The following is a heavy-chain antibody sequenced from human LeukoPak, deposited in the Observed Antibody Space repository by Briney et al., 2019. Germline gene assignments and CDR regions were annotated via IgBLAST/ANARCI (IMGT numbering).Heavy chain of an antibody. V-gene: IGHV3-7*01. CDR2: IKQDGSEK. D-gene: IGHD3-22*01. CDR3: ARARYDSSGCLDY. Sequence: GGSLTLSCATSGFTFSSYWMSWVRQAPGKGLEWVAHIKQDGSEKYYVDSVKGRFTISRDNAKNSLYLQMNSLRAEDTAVYYCARARYDSSGCLDYWGQGTLVTVSS. CDR1: GFTFSSYW. J-gene: IGHJ4*02.